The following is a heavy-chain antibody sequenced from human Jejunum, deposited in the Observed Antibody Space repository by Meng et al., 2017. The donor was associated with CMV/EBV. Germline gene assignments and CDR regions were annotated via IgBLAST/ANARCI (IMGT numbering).Heavy chain of an antibody. CDR3: ARDDYGDAGAYFDY. J-gene: IGHJ4*02. CDR1: GFTFRKYD. D-gene: IGHD4-17*01. V-gene: IGHV3-30-3*01. Sequence: SGFTFRKYDLHWVRQAAGKGLEWVAVMSYDGNNQYFADSVKGRFTLSRDNSKNTVYLQMNSLRPEDTAVYYCARDDYGDAGAYFDYWGQGTLVTVSS. CDR2: MSYDGNNQ.